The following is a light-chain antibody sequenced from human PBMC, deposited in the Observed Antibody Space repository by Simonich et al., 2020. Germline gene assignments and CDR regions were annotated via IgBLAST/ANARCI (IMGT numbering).Light chain of an antibody. Sequence: EIVLTQSPGTLSLSPGERATLSCRASQSVSSSYLAWYQQKPGLAPRLLIYDASSRATGIPDRFSGSGSGTEFTLTISSLQSEDFAVYYCQQYNNWPSFGPGTKVDIK. V-gene: IGKV3D-20*01. CDR1: QSVSSSY. CDR3: QQYNNWPS. CDR2: DAS. J-gene: IGKJ3*01.